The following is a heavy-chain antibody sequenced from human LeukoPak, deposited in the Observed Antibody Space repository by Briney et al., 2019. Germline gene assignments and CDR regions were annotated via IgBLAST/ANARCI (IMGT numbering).Heavy chain of an antibody. J-gene: IGHJ6*04. CDR1: GFTFSSYE. CDR2: ISSSGSTI. CDR3: AELGITMIGGV. D-gene: IGHD3-10*02. V-gene: IGHV3-48*03. Sequence: GGSLRLSCAASGFTFSSYEMNWVRQAPGKGLEWVSYISSSGSTIYYADSVKGRFTISRDNAKNSLYLQMNSLRAENTAVYYCAELGITMIGGVWGKGTKVTISS.